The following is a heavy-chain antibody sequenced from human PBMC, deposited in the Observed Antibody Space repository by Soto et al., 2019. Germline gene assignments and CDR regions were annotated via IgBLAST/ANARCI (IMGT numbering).Heavy chain of an antibody. J-gene: IGHJ4*02. CDR1: GGSISRYY. D-gene: IGHD1-26*01. V-gene: IGHV4-59*08. CDR3: ARRYGGNLDY. Sequence: SETLSLTCTVSGGSISRYYWNWIRQPPGKGLEWIGYIYYSGSTNYNPSLKSRDTISVDTSKNQFSLKLSSVTAADTAVYYCARRYGGNLDYWGQGTLVTVSS. CDR2: IYYSGST.